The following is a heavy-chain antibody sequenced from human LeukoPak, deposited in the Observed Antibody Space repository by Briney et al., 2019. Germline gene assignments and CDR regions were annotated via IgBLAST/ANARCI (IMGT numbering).Heavy chain of an antibody. J-gene: IGHJ4*02. V-gene: IGHV3-53*05. Sequence: PGGSLRLSCAASGFTVSNKYMTWVRQAPGKGLEWVSLIYSDGRTYYADSVKGRFTISRDNSKNSLYLQMNSLRTEDTALYYCASRSPSGYYYNYWGQGTLVTVSS. CDR3: ASRSPSGYYYNY. D-gene: IGHD3-22*01. CDR2: IYSDGRT. CDR1: GFTVSNKY.